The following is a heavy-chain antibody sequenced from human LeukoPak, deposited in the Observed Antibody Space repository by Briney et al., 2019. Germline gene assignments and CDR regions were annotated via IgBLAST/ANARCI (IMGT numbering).Heavy chain of an antibody. CDR1: GGSFSGYY. Sequence: SETLSLTCAVYGGSFSGYYWSWIRQPPGKGLEWIGEINHSGSTNYNPSLKSRVTISVDTSKNQFSLKLSSVTAADTAVYYCARVSGSYCTSTTCYGGYYFDYWGQGTLVTVSS. CDR3: ARVSGSYCTSTTCYGGYYFDY. D-gene: IGHD2-2*01. V-gene: IGHV4-34*01. J-gene: IGHJ4*02. CDR2: INHSGST.